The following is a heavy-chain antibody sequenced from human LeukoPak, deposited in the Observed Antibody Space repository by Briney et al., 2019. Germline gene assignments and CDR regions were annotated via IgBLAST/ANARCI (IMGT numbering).Heavy chain of an antibody. CDR2: MNSDGSSI. CDR3: ARAGAEAGYYGMDV. D-gene: IGHD6-19*01. J-gene: IGHJ6*02. CDR1: GFTFSSYW. Sequence: GGSLRLSCAASGFTFSSYWMHWVRQAPGKGLAWVSRMNSDGSSITYADSVKGRFTISRDNAKNTLYLQMNSLRVEDTAVYYCARAGAEAGYYGMDVWGQGTTVTVSS. V-gene: IGHV3-74*01.